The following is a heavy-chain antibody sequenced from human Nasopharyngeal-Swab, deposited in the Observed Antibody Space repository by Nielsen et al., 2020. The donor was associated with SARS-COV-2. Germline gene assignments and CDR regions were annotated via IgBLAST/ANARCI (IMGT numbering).Heavy chain of an antibody. CDR1: GFTFSSYA. CDR2: ISGSGGST. D-gene: IGHD6-19*01. Sequence: GESLKISCAASGFTFSSYAMSWVRQAPGKGLEWVSAISGSGGSTYYADSVKGRFTISRDNSKNPLYLQMNSLRAEDTSVYYCAKSSQYSSGWYGIGFDYWGQGTLVTVSS. J-gene: IGHJ4*02. CDR3: AKSSQYSSGWYGIGFDY. V-gene: IGHV3-23*01.